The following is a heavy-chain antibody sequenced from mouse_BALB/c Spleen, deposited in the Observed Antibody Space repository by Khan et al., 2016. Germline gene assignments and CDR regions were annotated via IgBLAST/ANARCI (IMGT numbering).Heavy chain of an antibody. Sequence: QVQLKQSGPGLVAPSQSLSITCTVSGFSLIAYGVNWVRQPPGKSLEWLGMIWGDGTTDYNSALKSSLNITKDNSKSQVFLKMNSLQTDDAVRYYCARDGLGYYAMDYWGQGTSVTVSS. CDR1: GFSLIAYG. CDR3: ARDGLGYYAMDY. D-gene: IGHD2-2*01. J-gene: IGHJ4*01. CDR2: IWGDGTT. V-gene: IGHV2-6-7*01.